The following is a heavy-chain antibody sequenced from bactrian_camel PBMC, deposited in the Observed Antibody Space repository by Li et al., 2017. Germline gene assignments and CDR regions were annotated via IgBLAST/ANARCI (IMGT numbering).Heavy chain of an antibody. V-gene: IGHV3S40*01. Sequence: VQLVESGGGSVQAGGSLRLSCVASKYYSSYVMSWVRQAPGKGLEWVSSIYTGGGSTYYADSVKGRFTISRENAKDTLYLQMNSLKSDDTALYYCVTGTTRAMWSNGFSNWGQGTQVTVS. D-gene: IGHD2*01. CDR2: IYTGGGST. J-gene: IGHJ4*01. CDR1: KYYSSYV. CDR3: VTGTTRAMWSNGFSN.